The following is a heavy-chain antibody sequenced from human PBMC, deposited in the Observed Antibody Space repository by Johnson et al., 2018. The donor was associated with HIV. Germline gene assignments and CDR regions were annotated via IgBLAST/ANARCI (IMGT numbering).Heavy chain of an antibody. D-gene: IGHD6-19*01. J-gene: IGHJ3*02. V-gene: IGHV3-30*04. CDR3: AGRSSAWYEDAFDI. CDR2: ISYDGSNK. Sequence: QVQLVESGGNVVQRGRSLRLSCAASGFTFSDYAMHWVRQAPGKGLEWVAVISYDGSNKYYADSVKGRFTISRDNSKNTLYLQMNSLRAEDTAVYYCAGRSSAWYEDAFDIWGQGTMVTVSS. CDR1: GFTFSDYA.